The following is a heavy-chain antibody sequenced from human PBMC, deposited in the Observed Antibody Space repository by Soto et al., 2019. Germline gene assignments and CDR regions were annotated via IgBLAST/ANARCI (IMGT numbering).Heavy chain of an antibody. D-gene: IGHD6-13*01. J-gene: IGHJ4*02. CDR1: GYNFKGYS. CDR3: AREDRSSWWAFDG. Sequence: QVQLVQYGAEVKKPGASVRDSCKTSGYNFKGYSITWVRRAPGQGLEWMGWISSNNGNTNTAQRFQDRLTLTTDTSTRTANMELTDLKFDDSAVNYCAREDRSSWWAFDGWGAGSLVIVSA. CDR2: ISSNNGNT. V-gene: IGHV1-18*04.